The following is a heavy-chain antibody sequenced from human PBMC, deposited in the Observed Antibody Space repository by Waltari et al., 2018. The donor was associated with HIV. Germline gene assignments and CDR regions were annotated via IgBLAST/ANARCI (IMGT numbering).Heavy chain of an antibody. V-gene: IGHV3-48*03. CDR3: ARDGHHGVTKRGNAFDL. CDR2: ISGSGSTI. J-gene: IGHJ3*01. Sequence: EVQLVESGGGAVQPGGSLSPSCVAPRFPFSHYEMYWVRQAPGKDLEWISYISGSGSTIYYSDSVKGRFTISRDNAKNSLYLRMNYLTAEDTAIYYCARDGHHGVTKRGNAFDLWGQGTMVTVSP. CDR1: RFPFSHYE. D-gene: IGHD2-21*02.